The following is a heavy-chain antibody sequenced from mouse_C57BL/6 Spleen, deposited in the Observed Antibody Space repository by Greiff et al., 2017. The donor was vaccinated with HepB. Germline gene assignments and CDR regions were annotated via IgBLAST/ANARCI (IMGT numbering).Heavy chain of an antibody. D-gene: IGHD2-4*01. J-gene: IGHJ4*01. CDR3: ARNDYGGAMDY. V-gene: IGHV1-63*01. CDR2: IYPGGGYT. Sequence: QVQLQQSGAELVRPGTSVKMSCKASGYTFTNYWIGWAKQRPGHGLEWIGDIYPGGGYTNYNEKFKGKATLTADKSSSTAYMQFSSLTSEDSAIYYCARNDYGGAMDYWGQGTSVTVSS. CDR1: GYTFTNYW.